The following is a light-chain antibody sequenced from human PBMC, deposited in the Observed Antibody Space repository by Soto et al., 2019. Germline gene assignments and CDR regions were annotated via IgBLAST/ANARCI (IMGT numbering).Light chain of an antibody. Sequence: DIQMTQSPSSLSASVGDRVTITCQASQAISNYLNWYQQKPGKAPKLLIYDASNLETGVPSRFSGSGSGTDVTFAISSLQPEDIATYYCQQYDNLPYTFGQGTKLEIK. CDR1: QAISNY. CDR3: QQYDNLPYT. CDR2: DAS. J-gene: IGKJ2*01. V-gene: IGKV1-33*01.